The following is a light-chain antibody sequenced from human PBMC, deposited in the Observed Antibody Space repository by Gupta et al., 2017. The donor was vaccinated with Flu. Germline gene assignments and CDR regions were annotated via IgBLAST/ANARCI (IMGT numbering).Light chain of an antibody. CDR3: QSSDSSDYVV. CDR1: SGSIASNF. Sequence: FILTQPHSVSASPGKTVAISCTRISGSIASNFVRWYQQRPDSSPTTVIFEDNQRPSGVPDRFSGSIDSSSNSASLTISGLKTEDEADYYCQSSDSSDYVVFGGGTKLTVL. V-gene: IGLV6-57*01. J-gene: IGLJ2*01. CDR2: EDN.